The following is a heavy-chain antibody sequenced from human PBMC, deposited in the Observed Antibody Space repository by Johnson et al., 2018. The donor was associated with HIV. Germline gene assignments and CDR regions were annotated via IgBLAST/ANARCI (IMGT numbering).Heavy chain of an antibody. CDR3: ARDKGGIVGYDAFDI. D-gene: IGHD1-26*01. V-gene: IGHV3-9*01. Sequence: VESGGGLVQPGRSLRLSCAASGFTFDDYAMHWVRQAPGKGLEWVSGISWNRGSIGYADSVKGRFTISRDNAKNSLYLQMNSLRAEDTAVYYCARDKGGIVGYDAFDIWGQGTMVTVYS. CDR2: ISWNRGSI. CDR1: GFTFDDYA. J-gene: IGHJ3*02.